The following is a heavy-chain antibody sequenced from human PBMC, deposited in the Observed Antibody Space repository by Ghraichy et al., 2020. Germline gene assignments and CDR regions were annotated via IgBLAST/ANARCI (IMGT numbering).Heavy chain of an antibody. V-gene: IGHV4-59*01. CDR3: ARGGVGYYDFWSCYSGLGYYYGMDV. Sequence: SQTLSLTCTVSGGSISSYYWSWIRQPPGKGLEWIGYIYYSGSTNYNPSLKSRVTISVDTSKNQFSLKLSSVTAADTAVYYCARGGVGYYDFWSCYSGLGYYYGMDVWGQGTTVTVSS. J-gene: IGHJ6*02. CDR2: IYYSGST. D-gene: IGHD3-3*01. CDR1: GGSISSYY.